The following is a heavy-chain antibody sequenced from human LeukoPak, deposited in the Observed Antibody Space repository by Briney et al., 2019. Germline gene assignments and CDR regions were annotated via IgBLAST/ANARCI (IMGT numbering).Heavy chain of an antibody. D-gene: IGHD5-18*01. CDR3: ARVYKRGYSYPPGY. V-gene: IGHV1-3*01. CDR1: GYTFTSYG. J-gene: IGHJ4*02. Sequence: ASVKVSCKASGYTFTSYGISWVRQAPGQGLEWMGWINAGNGNTKYSQKFQGRVTITRDTSASTAYMELSSLRSEDTAVYYCARVYKRGYSYPPGYWGQGTLVTVSS. CDR2: INAGNGNT.